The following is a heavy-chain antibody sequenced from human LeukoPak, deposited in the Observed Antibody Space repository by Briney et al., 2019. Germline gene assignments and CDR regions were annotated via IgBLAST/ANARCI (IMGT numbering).Heavy chain of an antibody. CDR3: ARGKEPVAGSLSHFDY. Sequence: PGGSLRLSCAASGFIFSSYSTNWVRQAPGKGLEWVSSISSRSSYIDYADSLKGRFTISRDNAKNSLYLQMNSLRAEDTAVYYCARGKEPVAGSLSHFDYWGQGTLVTVSS. CDR2: ISSRSSYI. CDR1: GFIFSSYS. D-gene: IGHD6-19*01. V-gene: IGHV3-21*01. J-gene: IGHJ4*02.